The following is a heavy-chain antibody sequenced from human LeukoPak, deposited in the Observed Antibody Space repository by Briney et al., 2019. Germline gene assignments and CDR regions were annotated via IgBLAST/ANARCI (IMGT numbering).Heavy chain of an antibody. J-gene: IGHJ4*02. CDR3: ARVPAARPYFDY. Sequence: GSLILSCAASGFTFSSYSMNWVRQAPGKGLEWVSSISSSSSYIYYADSVKGRFTISRDNAKNSLYLQMNSLRAEDTAVYYCARVPAARPYFDYWGQGTLVTVSS. CDR1: GFTFSSYS. V-gene: IGHV3-21*01. CDR2: ISSSSSYI. D-gene: IGHD6-6*01.